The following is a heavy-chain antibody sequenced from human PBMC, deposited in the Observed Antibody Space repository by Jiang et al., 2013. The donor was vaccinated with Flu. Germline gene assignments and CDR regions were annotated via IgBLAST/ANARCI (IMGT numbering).Heavy chain of an antibody. CDR3: ARTDVFDF. CDR2: IDCSDSYT. Sequence: LTISCQGVWIPTLVATGSVGCGQVPGKGLEWLGRIDCSDSYTNYSPWSRGHITISADKSSGTAYLQWNTLRASDTAMYYCARTDVFDFWGQGTLVTVSS. CDR1: IPTLVATG. J-gene: IGHJ3*01. V-gene: IGHV5-10-1*01.